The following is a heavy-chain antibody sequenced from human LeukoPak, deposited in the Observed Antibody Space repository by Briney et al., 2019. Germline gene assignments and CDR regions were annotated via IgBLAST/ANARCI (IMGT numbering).Heavy chain of an antibody. D-gene: IGHD3-9*01. CDR2: ISSSGQST. J-gene: IGHJ4*02. Sequence: GGSLRLSCAASGFTFSTYAMHWVRQAPGKGLEYVSAISSSGQSTYYADSVKGRFTISRDNSENTVYLQMGSLRAEDMAVYYCARGRWVDIVTHGFDYWGQGSLVTVSS. CDR1: GFTFSTYA. CDR3: ARGRWVDIVTHGFDY. V-gene: IGHV3-64*02.